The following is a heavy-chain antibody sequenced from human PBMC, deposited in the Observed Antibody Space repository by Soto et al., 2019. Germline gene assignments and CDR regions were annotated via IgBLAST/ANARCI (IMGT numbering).Heavy chain of an antibody. J-gene: IGHJ4*02. V-gene: IGHV2-5*02. Sequence: QITLKESGPTLLKPTQTLTLTCTFFGFSLSTSGVAVTWIRQPPGKALEWLALIYWDNDKRYSPSLKSRLSXAXDXYKNQVVLTMANMDPVDTATYYCAHGSFFRGAHLDYWGQGNMVSVSS. D-gene: IGHD3-10*01. CDR2: IYWDNDK. CDR3: AHGSFFRGAHLDY. CDR1: GFSLSTSGVA.